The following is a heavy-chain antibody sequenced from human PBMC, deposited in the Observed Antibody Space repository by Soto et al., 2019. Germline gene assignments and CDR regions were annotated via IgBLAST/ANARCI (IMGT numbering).Heavy chain of an antibody. D-gene: IGHD3-10*01. J-gene: IGHJ4*02. CDR1: GFTFSSYA. Sequence: QVQLVESGGGVVQPGRSLRLCCAASGFTFSSYAMHWVRQAPGKGLEWVAVISYDGSNKYYADSVKGRFTISRDNSKNTLYLQMNSLRAEDTAVYYCARDPSQRLLWFGEFPYYFDYWGQGTLVTVSS. CDR3: ARDPSQRLLWFGEFPYYFDY. CDR2: ISYDGSNK. V-gene: IGHV3-30-3*01.